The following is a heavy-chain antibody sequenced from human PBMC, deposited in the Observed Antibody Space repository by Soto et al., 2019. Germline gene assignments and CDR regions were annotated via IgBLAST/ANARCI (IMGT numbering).Heavy chain of an antibody. CDR2: ISGSGGST. Sequence: GGSLRLSCAASGFAFSSYAMSWVRQAPGKGLEWVSAISGSGGSTYYADSVKGRFTISRDNSKNTLYLQMNSLRAEDTAVYYCAKSVRGAYPRYYFDYWGQGTLVTVSS. J-gene: IGHJ4*02. V-gene: IGHV3-23*01. CDR3: AKSVRGAYPRYYFDY. D-gene: IGHD3-10*01. CDR1: GFAFSSYA.